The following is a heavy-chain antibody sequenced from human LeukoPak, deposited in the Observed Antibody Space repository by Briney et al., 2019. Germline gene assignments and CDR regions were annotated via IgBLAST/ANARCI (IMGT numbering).Heavy chain of an antibody. CDR2: IKSKTDGGTT. J-gene: IGHJ1*01. V-gene: IGHV3-15*01. Sequence: GGSLRLSCAASGFTFSNAWMSWVRQAPGKGLEWVGRIKSKTDGGTTDYAAPVKGRFTISRDDSKNTLYLRMNSLKTEDTAVYYCTTDLLPYSSSWYLTEYFQHWGQGTLVTVSS. D-gene: IGHD6-13*01. CDR3: TTDLLPYSSSWYLTEYFQH. CDR1: GFTFSNAW.